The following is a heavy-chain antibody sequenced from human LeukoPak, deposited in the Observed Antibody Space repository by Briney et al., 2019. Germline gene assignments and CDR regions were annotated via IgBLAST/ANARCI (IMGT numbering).Heavy chain of an antibody. D-gene: IGHD3-3*01. Sequence: PSETLSLTCTVSGDSISRYYWSWIRQSPGKGLEWIGFIFHNGTTNYNPSLKGRLTISIDTSKNQFSLILKSVTAADTALYYCVRNYHFWTGYHFWFDPWGQGTLVIVSS. CDR2: IFHNGTT. J-gene: IGHJ5*02. CDR1: GDSISRYY. CDR3: VRNYHFWTGYHFWFDP. V-gene: IGHV4-59*08.